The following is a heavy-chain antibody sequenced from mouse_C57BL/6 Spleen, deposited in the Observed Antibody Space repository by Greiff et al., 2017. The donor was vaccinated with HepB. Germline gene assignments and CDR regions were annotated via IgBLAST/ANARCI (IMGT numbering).Heavy chain of an antibody. CDR3: ARKLYYAMDY. CDR1: GYTFTDYY. Sequence: VKLVESGAELVRPGASVKLSCKASGYTFTDYYINWVKQRPGQGLEWIARIYPGSGNTYYNEKFKGKATLTAEKSSSTAYMQLSSLTSEDSAVYFCARKLYYAMDYWGQGTSVTVSS. V-gene: IGHV1-76*01. D-gene: IGHD4-1*01. J-gene: IGHJ4*01. CDR2: IYPGSGNT.